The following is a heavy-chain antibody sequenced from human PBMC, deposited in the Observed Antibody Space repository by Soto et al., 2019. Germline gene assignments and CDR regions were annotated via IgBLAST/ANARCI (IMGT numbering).Heavy chain of an antibody. CDR1: GGSISSYY. CDR2: IYYSGST. V-gene: IGHV4-59*08. J-gene: IGHJ5*02. CDR3: ARQAGYYDFWSGYSLFNWFDP. D-gene: IGHD3-3*01. Sequence: PSETLSLTCTVSGGSISSYYWSWIRQPPGKGLEWIGYIYYSGSTNYNPSLKSRVTISVDTSKNQFSLKLSSVTAADTAVYYCARQAGYYDFWSGYSLFNWFDPWGQGTLVTVSS.